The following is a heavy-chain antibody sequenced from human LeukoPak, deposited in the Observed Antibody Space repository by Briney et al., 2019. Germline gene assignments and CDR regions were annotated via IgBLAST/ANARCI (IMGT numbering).Heavy chain of an antibody. Sequence: PGGSLRLSCAASGFTFSSYGMHWVRQAPGKGLEWVSYISSSSSYTNYADSVKGRFTISRDNAKNSLYLQMNSLRAEDTAVYYCASFPGYSGYDYFDYWGQGTLVTVSS. CDR2: ISSSSSYT. J-gene: IGHJ4*02. CDR3: ASFPGYSGYDYFDY. D-gene: IGHD5-12*01. V-gene: IGHV3-21*05. CDR1: GFTFSSYG.